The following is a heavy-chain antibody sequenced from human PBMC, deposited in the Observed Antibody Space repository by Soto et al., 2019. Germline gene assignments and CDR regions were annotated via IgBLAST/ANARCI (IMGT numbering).Heavy chain of an antibody. CDR1: GFTFSSYS. D-gene: IGHD2-8*01. CDR3: ARDLRHCTNGVCYSHNNWFDP. Sequence: GGSLRLSCAASGFTFSSYSMNWVRQAPGKGLEWVSSISSSSSYIYYADSVKGRFTISRENAKNSLYLQMNSLRAEDTAVYYCARDLRHCTNGVCYSHNNWFDPWGQGTLVTVSS. J-gene: IGHJ5*02. CDR2: ISSSSSYI. V-gene: IGHV3-21*01.